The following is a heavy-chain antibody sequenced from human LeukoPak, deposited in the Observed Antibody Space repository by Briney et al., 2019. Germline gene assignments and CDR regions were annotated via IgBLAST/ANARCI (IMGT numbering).Heavy chain of an antibody. CDR3: ARSCRILDIVATIRARLGGNGFDI. CDR1: GGSFSGYY. Sequence: SETLSLTCAVYGGSFSGYYWGWIRQPPGKGLEWIGSIYHSGSTYYNPSLKSRVTIAVETSKNQFSLKLSSVTAADKAVYYCARSCRILDIVATIRARLGGNGFDIWGQGTMVTVSS. J-gene: IGHJ3*02. CDR2: IYHSGST. V-gene: IGHV4-34*01. D-gene: IGHD5-12*01.